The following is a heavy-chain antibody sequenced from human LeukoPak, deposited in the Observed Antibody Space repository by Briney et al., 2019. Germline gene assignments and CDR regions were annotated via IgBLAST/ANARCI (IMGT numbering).Heavy chain of an antibody. CDR2: IASSSTFT. V-gene: IGHV3-11*05. CDR1: GFTFSDYH. D-gene: IGHD3-10*02. Sequence: PGGSLRLSCAASGFTFSDYHMSWVRQAPGKGLEWISFIASSSTFTTYADSVRGRFTTSRDDAKKSLDLQMNSLRADDTAVYYCARDMSPLERAMDVWGQGTTVTVSS. J-gene: IGHJ6*02. CDR3: ARDMSPLERAMDV.